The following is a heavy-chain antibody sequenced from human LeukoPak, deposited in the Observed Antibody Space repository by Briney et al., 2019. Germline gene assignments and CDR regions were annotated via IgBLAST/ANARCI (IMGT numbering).Heavy chain of an antibody. Sequence: GGSLRLSCAASGFNFSNYAMSWVRQAPGKGLEWVSVISGSGGSTYYADSVKGRFTISRDNSKNTLYLQMNSLRAEDTAVYYCATPIRFLEWLFPDYWGQGTLVTVSS. CDR2: ISGSGGST. D-gene: IGHD3-3*01. J-gene: IGHJ4*02. CDR1: GFNFSNYA. V-gene: IGHV3-23*01. CDR3: ATPIRFLEWLFPDY.